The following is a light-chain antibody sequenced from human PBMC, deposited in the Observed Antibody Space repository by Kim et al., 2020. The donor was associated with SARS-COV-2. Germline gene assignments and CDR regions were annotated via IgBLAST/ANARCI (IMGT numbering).Light chain of an antibody. CDR2: YNS. CDR1: NIGSKS. J-gene: IGLJ2*01. Sequence: APGKTATITWGGNNIGSKSVHWHQQKAAQAPELVIYYNSDRPSGIPERFSGSNSGDAATLTISRVEAGDEADYYCQVWDSGSDRVVFGGGTQLTVL. V-gene: IGLV3-21*04. CDR3: QVWDSGSDRVV.